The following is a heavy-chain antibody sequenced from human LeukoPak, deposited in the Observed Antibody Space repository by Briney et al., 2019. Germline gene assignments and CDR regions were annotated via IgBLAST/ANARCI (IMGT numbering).Heavy chain of an antibody. J-gene: IGHJ4*02. V-gene: IGHV4-59*01. CDR2: TSHSGST. CDR1: GDSISSYY. CDR3: ARGPPRGYYRN. D-gene: IGHD3-3*01. Sequence: SETLSLTCIVSGDSISSYYWSWIRQPPGKGLEWIGYTSHSGSTNSNPSLKSRVTISVDTSKNQFSLTLSSVTAADTAMYYCARGPPRGYYRNWGQGTLVTVSS.